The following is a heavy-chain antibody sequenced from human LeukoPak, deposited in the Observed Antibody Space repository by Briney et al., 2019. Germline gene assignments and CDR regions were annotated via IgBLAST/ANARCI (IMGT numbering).Heavy chain of an antibody. J-gene: IGHJ4*02. CDR2: INHSGST. V-gene: IGHV4-34*01. CDR3: ARSYYYGSGFNHRGGNHGFDY. Sequence: PSETLSLTCAVYGGSFSGYYWSWIRQPPGKGLEWIGEINHSGSTNYNPSLKSRVTISVDTSKNQFSLKLSSVTAADTAVYYCARSYYYGSGFNHRGGNHGFDYWGQGTLVTVSS. CDR1: GGSFSGYY. D-gene: IGHD3-10*01.